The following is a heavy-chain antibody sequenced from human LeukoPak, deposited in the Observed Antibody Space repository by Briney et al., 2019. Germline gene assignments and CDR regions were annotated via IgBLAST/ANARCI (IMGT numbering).Heavy chain of an antibody. CDR3: ARRKTYYYDSSGYYVPYYYYYMDV. Sequence: PGGSLRLSCAASGFTFSSYGMSWVRQAPGKGLEWVSAISGSGDSTYYADSVKGRFTISRDNSKNTLYLQMNSLRAEDTAVYYCARRKTYYYDSSGYYVPYYYYYMDVWGKGTTVTISS. CDR2: ISGSGDST. CDR1: GFTFSSYG. D-gene: IGHD3-22*01. V-gene: IGHV3-23*01. J-gene: IGHJ6*03.